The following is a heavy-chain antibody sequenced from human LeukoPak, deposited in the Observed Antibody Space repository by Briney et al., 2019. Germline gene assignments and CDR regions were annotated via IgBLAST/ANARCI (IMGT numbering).Heavy chain of an antibody. J-gene: IGHJ4*02. V-gene: IGHV1-2*02. Sequence: ASVKVSCKASGYTFTGYYMHWVRQAPGQGLEWMGWINPNSGGTNYAQKFQGRVTMTRDTSISTAYMELSRLRSEDTAVYYCARDWSGYYYYNYWGQGTLVTVSS. CDR3: ARDWSGYYYYNY. CDR1: GYTFTGYY. D-gene: IGHD3-3*01. CDR2: INPNSGGT.